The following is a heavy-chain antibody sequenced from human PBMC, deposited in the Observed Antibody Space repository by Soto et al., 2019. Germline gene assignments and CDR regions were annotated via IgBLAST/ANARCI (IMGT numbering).Heavy chain of an antibody. Sequence: SSETLSLTCTVSGGSISSGGYYWSWIRQHPGKGLEWIGYIYYSGSTYYNPSLKSRVTISVDTSKNQFSLKLSSVTAADTAVYYCARAILPLDGLSGSWFDPWGQGTLVTVSS. V-gene: IGHV4-31*03. J-gene: IGHJ5*02. CDR1: GGSISSGGYY. CDR3: ARAILPLDGLSGSWFDP. D-gene: IGHD2-2*02. CDR2: IYYSGST.